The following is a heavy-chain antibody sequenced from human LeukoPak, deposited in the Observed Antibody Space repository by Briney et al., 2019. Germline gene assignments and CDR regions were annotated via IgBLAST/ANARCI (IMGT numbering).Heavy chain of an antibody. CDR2: VYYSGTS. CDR3: ARDHRGYGSPWSFDY. D-gene: IGHD2-15*01. Sequence: PSETLSLTCTVSGGSVSSDSYYWSWIPQPPGKGLVWFGHVYYSGTSNHSPSLESRVTISVDTSKNQFSLKLSSVTAADTAVYYCARDHRGYGSPWSFDYWGQGILVTVSS. CDR1: GGSVSSDSYY. J-gene: IGHJ4*02. V-gene: IGHV4-61*01.